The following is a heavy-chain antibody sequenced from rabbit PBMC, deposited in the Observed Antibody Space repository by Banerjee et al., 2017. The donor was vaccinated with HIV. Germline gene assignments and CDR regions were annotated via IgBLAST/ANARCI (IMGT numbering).Heavy chain of an antibody. V-gene: IGHV1S45*01. CDR1: GFSFSDKYV. D-gene: IGHD4-1*01. CDR2: INTSSGNT. Sequence: QEQLEESGGDLVKPGRSLTLTCTASGFSFSDKYVMCWVRQAPGKGLEWIGGINTSSGNTVYVSWAKVRFTISKSSSSTVTLQMTGLTAAYTATYFCARDLAGVIGWKFGLWGQGTLV. CDR3: ARDLAGVIGWKFGL. J-gene: IGHJ4*01.